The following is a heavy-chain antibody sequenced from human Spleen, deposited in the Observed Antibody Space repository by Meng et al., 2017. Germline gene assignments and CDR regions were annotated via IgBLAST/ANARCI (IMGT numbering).Heavy chain of an antibody. D-gene: IGHD5-12*01. V-gene: IGHV4-4*07. J-gene: IGHJ5*02. CDR3: AREMDSAYDKGATSNCFDP. Sequence: QVQLQESCPGLLKPSETLSLTCTVSGGSINGYYWSWIRQPAGKGLEWIGRIYTSGSTYYNPSLKSRLTMSVDTSKNQFSLKLSSVTAADTAVYYCAREMDSAYDKGATSNCFDPWGQGTLVTVSS. CDR1: GGSINGYY. CDR2: IYTSGST.